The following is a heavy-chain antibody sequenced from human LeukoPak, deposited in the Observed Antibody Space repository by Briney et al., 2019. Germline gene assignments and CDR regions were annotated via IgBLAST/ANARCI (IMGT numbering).Heavy chain of an antibody. J-gene: IGHJ4*02. CDR2: ISGNGGRT. Sequence: PGGSLRLSCAASGFTFSSYAMSWVRQAPGKGLEWVSAISGNGGRTYYADSVKGRFTISRDNSKKTLYLQMNSLTAEDTAVYYCAKDSITIFGVVIGPNDYWGQGTLVTVSS. CDR3: AKDSITIFGVVIGPNDY. CDR1: GFTFSSYA. D-gene: IGHD3-3*01. V-gene: IGHV3-23*01.